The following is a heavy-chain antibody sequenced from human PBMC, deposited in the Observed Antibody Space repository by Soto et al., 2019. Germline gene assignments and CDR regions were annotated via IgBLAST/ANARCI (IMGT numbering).Heavy chain of an antibody. Sequence: GGSLRLSCAASGFTFSSSAMTWVRQTPGKGLEWVSSIDSGFTTYYSDSLKGHFTISRDNSKNTVYLQMNSLRADDTAVYYCAKDQWELMHWGQGTLVTVSS. V-gene: IGHV3-23*05. CDR1: GFTFSSSA. D-gene: IGHD1-26*01. CDR2: IDSGFTT. CDR3: AKDQWELMH. J-gene: IGHJ4*01.